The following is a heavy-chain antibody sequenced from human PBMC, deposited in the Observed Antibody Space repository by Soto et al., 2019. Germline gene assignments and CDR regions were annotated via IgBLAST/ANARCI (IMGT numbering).Heavy chain of an antibody. CDR1: GFTFSNYG. CDR2: ILNDGSNR. J-gene: IGHJ6*02. D-gene: IGHD3-10*01. CDR3: ARDDEYSGNGMDV. V-gene: IGHV3-33*01. Sequence: VQLVESGGGVVQPGRALRLSCAASGFTFSNYGMHWVRQAPGKGLEWVAVILNDGSNRYHADSVKDRFTISRDNSKNTQYLQMNSLRAEDTAVYYCARDDEYSGNGMDVWGQGTTVTVS.